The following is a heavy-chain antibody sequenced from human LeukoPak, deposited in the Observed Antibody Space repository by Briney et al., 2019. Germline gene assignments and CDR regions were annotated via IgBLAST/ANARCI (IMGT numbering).Heavy chain of an antibody. CDR1: GFTFSSYA. J-gene: IGHJ4*02. Sequence: GRSLRLSCAASGFTFSSYAMHWVRQAPGMGLEWVAVISYDGSNKYYADSVKGRFTISRDNSKNTLYLQMNSLRAEDTAVYYCARDVLAVAGTFDYWGQGTLVTVSS. D-gene: IGHD6-19*01. CDR3: ARDVLAVAGTFDY. CDR2: ISYDGSNK. V-gene: IGHV3-30-3*01.